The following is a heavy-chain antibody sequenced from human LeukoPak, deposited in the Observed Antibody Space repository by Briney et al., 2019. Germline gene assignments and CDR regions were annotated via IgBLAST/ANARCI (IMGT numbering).Heavy chain of an antibody. CDR2: IYSGGST. Sequence: GGSLRLSCAASGFTVSSNYMSWVRQAPGKGLEWVSVIYSGGSTYYADSVKGRFTISRDNAKNSLYLQMNSLRAEDTAVYYCARDQSSSRGPEDYWGQGTLVAVSS. CDR3: ARDQSSSRGPEDY. CDR1: GFTVSSNY. V-gene: IGHV3-53*01. J-gene: IGHJ4*02. D-gene: IGHD6-13*01.